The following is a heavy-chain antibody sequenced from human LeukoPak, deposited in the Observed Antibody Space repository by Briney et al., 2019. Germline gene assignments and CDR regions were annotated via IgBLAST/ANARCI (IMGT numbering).Heavy chain of an antibody. V-gene: IGHV1-8*01. J-gene: IGHJ4*02. CDR1: GYTFTTHD. D-gene: IGHD7-27*01. CDR3: VRTPPNWGFDY. Sequence: ASVKVSCKASGYTFTTHDINWVRQATGQGLEWLVWMSPNSGDTGYAQKFQGRVTMTSDSSISTAYMELSSLRSEDTAIYYCVRTPPNWGFDYWGQGTLVTVSS. CDR2: MSPNSGDT.